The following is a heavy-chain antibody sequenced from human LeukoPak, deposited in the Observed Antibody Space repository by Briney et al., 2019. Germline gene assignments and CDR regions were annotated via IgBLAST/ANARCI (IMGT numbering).Heavy chain of an antibody. J-gene: IGHJ3*02. Sequence: SETLSLTCTVSGGSITNYYWTWIRQPPEKGLEWVGYISYNGNTNYNPSLKSRVTISINTSKNQFSLRLSSVTAADSAVYYWARDYNDSSENAFDIWGQGTMVTVSS. D-gene: IGHD3-22*01. CDR2: ISYNGNT. CDR1: GGSITNYY. CDR3: ARDYNDSSENAFDI. V-gene: IGHV4-59*01.